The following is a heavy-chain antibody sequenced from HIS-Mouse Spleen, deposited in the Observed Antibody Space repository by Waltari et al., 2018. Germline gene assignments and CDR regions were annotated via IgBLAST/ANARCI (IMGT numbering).Heavy chain of an antibody. V-gene: IGHV4-31*03. CDR3: ARDSVVTPPK. CDR2: IYYSGST. Sequence: QVQLQESGPGLVKPSQTLSLTCTFPGGSIRRGVSYGSWIRQHPGKGLEWIGYIYYSGSTYYNPSLKSRVTISVDTSKNQFSLKLSSVTAADTAVYYCARDSVVTPPKWGQGTLVTVSS. J-gene: IGHJ4*02. D-gene: IGHD2-15*01. CDR1: GGSIRRGVSY.